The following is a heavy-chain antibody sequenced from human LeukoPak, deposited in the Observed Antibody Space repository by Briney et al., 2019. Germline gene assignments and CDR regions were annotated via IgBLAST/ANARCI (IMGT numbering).Heavy chain of an antibody. V-gene: IGHV3-30*15. CDR3: ATDKRYFDSRSHQGFDY. CDR2: ITHDGGNR. CDR1: GFTFSIYA. Sequence: PGGSLRLSCAASGFTFSIYAMHWVRQAPGKGLEWVAVITHDGGNRYYADSVKGRFTISRDNSKSTLYLQMSSLRAEDTAVYYCATDKRYFDSRSHQGFDYWGQGTLVTVSS. J-gene: IGHJ4*02. D-gene: IGHD3-9*01.